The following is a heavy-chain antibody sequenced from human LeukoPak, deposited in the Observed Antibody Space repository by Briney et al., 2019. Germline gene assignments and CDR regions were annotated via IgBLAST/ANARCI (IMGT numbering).Heavy chain of an antibody. CDR2: IWFDGSNK. CDR3: ARDVYGGNSAEYFQH. V-gene: IGHV3-33*01. Sequence: GGSLRLSCAASGFTFSSYGMHWVRQAPGKGLEWVAVIWFDGSNKYYADSVKGRFTISRDNSKNTLYLRMNSLRAEDTAVYYCARDVYGGNSAEYFQHWGQGTLVTVSS. J-gene: IGHJ1*01. CDR1: GFTFSSYG. D-gene: IGHD4-23*01.